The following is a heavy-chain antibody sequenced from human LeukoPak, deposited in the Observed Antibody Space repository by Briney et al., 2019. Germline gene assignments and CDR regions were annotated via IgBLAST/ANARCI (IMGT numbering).Heavy chain of an antibody. D-gene: IGHD1-26*01. CDR1: GFTFSSYG. J-gene: IGHJ3*02. V-gene: IGHV3-23*01. CDR2: ITGSGGST. Sequence: GRSLRLSCAASGFTFSSYGMHWVRQAPGKGLEWVSAITGSGGSTYYADSVKGRFTISRDNSKNTLYLQMNSLRAVDTAVYYCAKAQVGAILHAFDIWGQGTMVTVSS. CDR3: AKAQVGAILHAFDI.